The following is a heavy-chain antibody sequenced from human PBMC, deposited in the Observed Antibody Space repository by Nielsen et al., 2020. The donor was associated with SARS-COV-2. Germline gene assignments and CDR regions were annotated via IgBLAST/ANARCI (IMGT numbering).Heavy chain of an antibody. Sequence: GESLKISCSASGFTFSSTWMDWVRQAPGQGLVWVSRINPSGSGTAYADSVKGRFAVSRDNAENTVVLQIHSLSASDTAIYYCARNDIWTGYSPDYWGQGTLVTVSS. D-gene: IGHD3/OR15-3a*01. CDR2: INPSGSGT. V-gene: IGHV3-74*01. CDR1: GFTFSSTW. CDR3: ARNDIWTGYSPDY. J-gene: IGHJ4*02.